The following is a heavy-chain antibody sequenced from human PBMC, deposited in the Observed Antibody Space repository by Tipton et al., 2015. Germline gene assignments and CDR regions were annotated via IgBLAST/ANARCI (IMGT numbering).Heavy chain of an antibody. J-gene: IGHJ4*02. CDR1: AYSISSDYY. CDR2: ISHSGNT. D-gene: IGHD1-26*01. CDR3: ARGYSGSYLPFDY. Sequence: TLSLTCAVSAYSISSDYYWGWIRQPPGKGLEWIGSISHSGNTYYNPSLKSRVTMSRDTSKTQFSLEMRSVTATDTAVYYCARGYSGSYLPFDYWGQGTLVTVSS. V-gene: IGHV4-38-2*01.